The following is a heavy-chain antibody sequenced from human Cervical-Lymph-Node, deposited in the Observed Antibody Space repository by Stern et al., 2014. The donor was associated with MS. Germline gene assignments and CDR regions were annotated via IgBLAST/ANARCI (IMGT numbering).Heavy chain of an antibody. CDR3: AREYTTSSKVYGMDV. CDR2: ISYDGSYK. Sequence: VQLVESGGGVVQPGRSLRLSCAASGFTFSKYGIHWVRQAPGTGLEWLAVISYDGSYKNYAASVRGRFTISRDNPRNTVFLQMNSLRAEDTAVYQCAREYTTSSKVYGMDVWGQGTTVTVSS. J-gene: IGHJ6*02. D-gene: IGHD1-26*01. CDR1: GFTFSKYG. V-gene: IGHV3-30*19.